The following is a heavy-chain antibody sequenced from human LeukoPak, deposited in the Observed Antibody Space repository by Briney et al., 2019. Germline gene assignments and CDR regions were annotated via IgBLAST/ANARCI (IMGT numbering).Heavy chain of an antibody. CDR1: GFTVSSNY. CDR3: AREVVAVAGSLSYYGMDV. J-gene: IGHJ6*02. CDR2: IYSGGST. Sequence: PGGSLRLSCAASGFTVSSNYMSWVRQAPGKGLEWVSVIYSGGSTYYADSVKGRFTISRDNSKNTLYLQMNSLRAEDTAVYYCAREVVAVAGSLSYYGMDVWGQGTTVTVSS. V-gene: IGHV3-53*01. D-gene: IGHD6-19*01.